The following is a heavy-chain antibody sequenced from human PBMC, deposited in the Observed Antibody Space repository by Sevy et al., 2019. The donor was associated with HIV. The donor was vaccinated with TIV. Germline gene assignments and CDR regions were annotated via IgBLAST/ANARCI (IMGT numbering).Heavy chain of an antibody. V-gene: IGHV3-30-3*01. J-gene: IGHJ4*02. Sequence: GGSLRLSCAASGFTFNRYSMHWVRQAPGKGLEWVAAISYDGSNKYYADSVKGLFTISRDNSKNTLYLQMNSLRAEDTALYYCARANTQIVVDSSFDYWGQGTLVTVSS. CDR3: ARANTQIVVDSSFDY. CDR2: ISYDGSNK. D-gene: IGHD3-22*01. CDR1: GFTFNRYS.